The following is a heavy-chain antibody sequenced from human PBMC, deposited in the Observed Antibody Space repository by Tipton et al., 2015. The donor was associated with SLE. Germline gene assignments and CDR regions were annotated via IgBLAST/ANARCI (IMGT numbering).Heavy chain of an antibody. CDR3: ARESIAAAGPFDY. CDR2: IYTSGST. V-gene: IGHV4-61*02. Sequence: TLSLTCTVSGGSIRSGSYFWCWIRQPAGKGLEWIGRIYTSGSTNYNPPLKSRVTITVDTSKNQFSLKLSSVTAADTAVYYCARESIAAAGPFDYWGQGTLVTVSS. CDR1: GGSIRSGSYF. J-gene: IGHJ4*02. D-gene: IGHD6-13*01.